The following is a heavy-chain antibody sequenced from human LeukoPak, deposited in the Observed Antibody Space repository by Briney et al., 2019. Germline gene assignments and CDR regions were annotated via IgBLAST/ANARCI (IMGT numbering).Heavy chain of an antibody. CDR2: IYYSGST. J-gene: IGHJ6*02. CDR3: ARVLDSSSWYNYYGMDV. V-gene: IGHV4-59*01. Sequence: SETLSLTCTVSGGSISSYYWSWIRQLPGKGLEWIGYIYYSGSTNYNPSLKSRVTISVDTSKNQFSLKLSSVTAADTAVYYCARVLDSSSWYNYYGMDVWGQGTTVTVSS. CDR1: GGSISSYY. D-gene: IGHD6-13*01.